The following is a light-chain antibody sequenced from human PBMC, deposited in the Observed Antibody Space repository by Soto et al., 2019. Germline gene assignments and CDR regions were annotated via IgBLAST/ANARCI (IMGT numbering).Light chain of an antibody. J-gene: IGKJ5*01. CDR2: GAS. Sequence: EIVLTQSPGTLSLSPGERATLSCRASHSVSSSYLAWYQQKPGQAPMLLIYGASSRATGIPDRFSGSGSGTDFTLTISRLEPEDFAVYYCQQYGSSPPITFGQGTRLEMK. CDR3: QQYGSSPPIT. V-gene: IGKV3-20*01. CDR1: HSVSSSY.